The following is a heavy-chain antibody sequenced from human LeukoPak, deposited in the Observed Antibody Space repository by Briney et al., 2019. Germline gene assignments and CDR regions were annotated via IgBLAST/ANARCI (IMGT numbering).Heavy chain of an antibody. D-gene: IGHD3-10*02. Sequence: GGSLRLSCVASGFPLSNYWMTWVRQAPGKGLEWVANINQDGSEKYYVDPVKGRFTISRDNGKNSMYLQMNSLRAEDTAVYYCAELGITMIGGVWGKGTTVTISS. CDR3: AELGITMIGGV. V-gene: IGHV3-7*01. CDR1: GFPLSNYW. J-gene: IGHJ6*04. CDR2: INQDGSEK.